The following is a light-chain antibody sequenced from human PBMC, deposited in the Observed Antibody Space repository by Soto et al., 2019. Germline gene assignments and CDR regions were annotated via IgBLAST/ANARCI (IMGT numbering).Light chain of an antibody. Sequence: QSVLTQPASVSGSPGQSIPLSCTGTSSDVGSNNYVCWYQQHPGKVPKLLIYDVSNRPSGVSSRFSGSKSGNTASLTISGLQAEDEADYYCGSYTSRTNQWVFGGGTKVTVL. V-gene: IGLV2-14*01. CDR2: DVS. CDR3: GSYTSRTNQWV. CDR1: SSDVGSNNY. J-gene: IGLJ3*02.